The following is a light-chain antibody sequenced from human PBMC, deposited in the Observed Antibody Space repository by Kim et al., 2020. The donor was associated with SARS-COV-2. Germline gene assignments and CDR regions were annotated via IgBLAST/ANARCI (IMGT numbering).Light chain of an antibody. CDR3: QQYRSSPWA. CDR1: QSVSSNY. CDR2: GAS. J-gene: IGKJ1*01. Sequence: VLTQSPGTLSLSPGERATHSCKASQSVSSNYLGWYQKKPGQAPRLLIFGASGRATDIPDSFSDSGYGTDFTLNISRLEPEDFAVYYCQQYRSSPWAFGQGTKVDIK. V-gene: IGKV3-20*01.